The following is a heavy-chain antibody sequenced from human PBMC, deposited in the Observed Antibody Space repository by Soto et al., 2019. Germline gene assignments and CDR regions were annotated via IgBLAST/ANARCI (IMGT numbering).Heavy chain of an antibody. D-gene: IGHD2-2*01. CDR3: ARAPPYCSSTSCSPKYYFDY. J-gene: IGHJ4*02. CDR2: ISAYNGNT. CDR1: GYTFTSYG. Sequence: QVQLVQSGAEVKKPGASVKVSCKASGYTFTSYGISWVRQAPGQGLEWMGWISAYNGNTNYAQKLQGRVTMTTDTPTSPAYMELRSLRSDDTAVYYCARAPPYCSSTSCSPKYYFDYWGQGTLVTVSS. V-gene: IGHV1-18*01.